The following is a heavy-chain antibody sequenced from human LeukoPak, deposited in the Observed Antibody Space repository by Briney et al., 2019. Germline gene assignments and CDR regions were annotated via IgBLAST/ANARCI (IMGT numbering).Heavy chain of an antibody. D-gene: IGHD3-3*01. Sequence: PGGSLRLSCAASGFTFSSYSMNWVRQAPGKGLEWVSSISGSSSYIYYADSVKGRFTISRDNAKNSLYLQMNSLRAEDTAVYYCARDIRPYYDFWSGYYSGWFDPWGQGTLVTVSS. CDR3: ARDIRPYYDFWSGYYSGWFDP. J-gene: IGHJ5*02. CDR2: ISGSSSYI. CDR1: GFTFSSYS. V-gene: IGHV3-21*01.